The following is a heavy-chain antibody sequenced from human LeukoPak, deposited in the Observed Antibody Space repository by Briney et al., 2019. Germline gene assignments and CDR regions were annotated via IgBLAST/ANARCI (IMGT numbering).Heavy chain of an antibody. V-gene: IGHV4-31*03. CDR1: GGSISSGGYY. D-gene: IGHD4-11*01. J-gene: IGHJ5*02. CDR3: AREATVTTDRFDP. Sequence: SQTLSLTCTVSGGSISSGGYYWSWIRQHPGKGLEWIGYIYYSGSTYYNPSLKSRVTISVDTSKNQFSLKLSSVTAADTAVYYCAREATVTTDRFDPWGQGTLVTVSS. CDR2: IYYSGST.